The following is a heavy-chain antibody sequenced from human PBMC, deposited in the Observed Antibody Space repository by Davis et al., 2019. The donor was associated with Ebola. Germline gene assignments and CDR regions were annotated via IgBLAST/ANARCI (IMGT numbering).Heavy chain of an antibody. Sequence: ASVKVSCTASGYTFTGYYMHWVRQAPGQGLEWMGWINPNSGGTNYAQKFQGWVTMTRDTSISTAYMELSRLRSDDTAVYYCARDNVRGGLDYWGQGTLVTVSS. CDR1: GYTFTGYY. V-gene: IGHV1-2*04. CDR2: INPNSGGT. CDR3: ARDNVRGGLDY. J-gene: IGHJ4*02. D-gene: IGHD2-8*01.